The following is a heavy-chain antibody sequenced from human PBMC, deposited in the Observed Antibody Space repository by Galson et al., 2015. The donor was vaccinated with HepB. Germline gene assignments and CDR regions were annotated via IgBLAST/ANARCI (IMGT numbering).Heavy chain of an antibody. Sequence: SVKVSCKASGYTFTSYDINWVRQATGQGLEWMGWMNPNSGNTGNAQKFQGRVTLTRNTSISTAYMELSSLSSEDTAMYYCARGDVVVPADYYYYYYMDVWGKWTTVTVSS. D-gene: IGHD2-2*01. J-gene: IGHJ6*03. CDR2: MNPNSGNT. CDR3: ARGDVVVPADYYYYYYMDV. CDR1: GYTFTSYD. V-gene: IGHV1-8*01.